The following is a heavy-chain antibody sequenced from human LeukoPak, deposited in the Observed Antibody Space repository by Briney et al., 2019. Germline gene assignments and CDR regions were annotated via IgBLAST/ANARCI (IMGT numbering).Heavy chain of an antibody. CDR1: GFTFSSYS. CDR2: ISSSSSYI. D-gene: IGHD5-18*01. J-gene: IGHJ4*02. CDR3: ARERGGYSYGAVGY. Sequence: GGSLRLSCAASGFTFSSYSMNWVRQAPGKGLEWVSSISSSSSYIYYADSVKGRYTISRDNAKNSLYLQMNSLRAEDTAVYYCARERGGYSYGAVGYWGQGTLVTVSS. V-gene: IGHV3-21*01.